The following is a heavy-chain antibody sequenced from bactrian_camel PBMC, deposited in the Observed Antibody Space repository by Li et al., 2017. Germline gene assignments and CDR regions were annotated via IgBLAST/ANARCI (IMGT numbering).Heavy chain of an antibody. Sequence: HVQLVESGGDSVQAGGSLRLSCAISGDTYSEYCMGWFRQAPGKEREGVASISKDDVPTYASSVMGRFTIFKDTNKNRLDLQMDSLTPDDTAMYYCAAGHLIMCTAFAIPSFPDRGQGTQVTVS. D-gene: IGHD6*01. CDR1: GDTYSEYC. V-gene: IGHV3S53*01. CDR2: ISKDDVP. J-gene: IGHJ4*01. CDR3: AAGHLIMCTAFAIPSFPD.